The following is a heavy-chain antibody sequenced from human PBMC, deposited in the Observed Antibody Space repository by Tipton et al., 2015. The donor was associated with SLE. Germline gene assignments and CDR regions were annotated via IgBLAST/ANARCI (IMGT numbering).Heavy chain of an antibody. D-gene: IGHD3-3*01. CDR3: AKDQAIFGVVSAFDI. CDR2: ISGSGGST. J-gene: IGHJ3*02. CDR1: GFTFSSYA. Sequence: SLRLSCAASGFTFSSYAMSWVRQAPGKGLEWVSAISGSGGSTHYADSVKGRFTISRDNAKNSLYLQMNSLRAEDTAVYYCAKDQAIFGVVSAFDIWGQGTMVTVSS. V-gene: IGHV3-23*01.